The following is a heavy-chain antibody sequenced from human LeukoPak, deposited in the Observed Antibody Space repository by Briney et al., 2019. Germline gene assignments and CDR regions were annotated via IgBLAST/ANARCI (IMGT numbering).Heavy chain of an antibody. Sequence: ASVKVSCKASAYTFTIYTIHWVRQAPGQRLEWMGWINAGNGNTRYSQNFQGRVTITRDTSATTAYMGLSSLRSEDTAVYYCARTTRSWYEDNDAFDIWGQGTTVTVSS. D-gene: IGHD6-13*01. V-gene: IGHV1-3*01. CDR1: AYTFTIYT. CDR3: ARTTRSWYEDNDAFDI. J-gene: IGHJ3*02. CDR2: INAGNGNT.